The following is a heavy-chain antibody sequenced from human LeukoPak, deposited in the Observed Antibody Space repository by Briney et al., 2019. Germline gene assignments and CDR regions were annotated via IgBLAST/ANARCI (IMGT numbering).Heavy chain of an antibody. V-gene: IGHV3-30*02. CDR2: IRYDGSNK. CDR3: AKDIFRQQLVREYFDY. CDR1: GFTSSSYG. J-gene: IGHJ4*02. D-gene: IGHD6-13*01. Sequence: PGGSLRLSCAASGFTSSSYGMHWVRQAPGKGLEWVAFIRYDGSNKYYADSVKGRFTISRDNSKNTLYLQMNSLRAEDTAVYYCAKDIFRQQLVREYFDYWGQGTLVTVSS.